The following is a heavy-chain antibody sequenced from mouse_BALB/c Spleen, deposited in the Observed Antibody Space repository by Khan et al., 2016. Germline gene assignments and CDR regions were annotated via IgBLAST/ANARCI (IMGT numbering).Heavy chain of an antibody. Sequence: QVQLKQSGAELAKPGASVKMSCKASGYIFTSYWIHWVKQRPGQGLEWIGYINPSTGYSEYKEKFKDKATLTADKSSSTSYLELSSLTSADSTVHYCARGGHGSSYVWFGCWSQVTLVTVSP. CDR3: ARGGHGSSYVWFGC. D-gene: IGHD1-1*01. CDR1: GYIFTSYW. V-gene: IGHV1-7*01. CDR2: INPSTGYS. J-gene: IGHJ3*01.